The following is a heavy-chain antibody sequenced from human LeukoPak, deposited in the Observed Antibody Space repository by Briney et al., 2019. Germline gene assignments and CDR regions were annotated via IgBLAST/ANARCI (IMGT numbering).Heavy chain of an antibody. D-gene: IGHD3-3*01. CDR2: IFKDGST. CDR1: GFNVRTNY. CDR3: ARDFYDFWGGSWV. J-gene: IGHJ4*02. Sequence: GGSPRLSCAVSGFNVRTNYMSWVRQAPGKGLEWVSVIFKDGSTYYGDSVKGRFSISRDNSKNMVYLQMSNLRAEDTAVYYCARDFYDFWGGSWVWGRGTLVTVSS. V-gene: IGHV3-53*01.